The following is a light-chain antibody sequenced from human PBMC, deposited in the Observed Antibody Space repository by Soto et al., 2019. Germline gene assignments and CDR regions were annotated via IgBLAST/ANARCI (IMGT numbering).Light chain of an antibody. CDR3: SSYTRSSTLV. CDR2: EVS. Sequence: QSALTQPASVSGSPGQSITISCTGTSSDVGGYNYVSWYQQHPGKAPKLMIYEVSNRPSGVSNRFSGSKSGNTSSLTISGLQAEEEADYYCSSYTRSSTLVFGVGTKLTVL. CDR1: SSDVGGYNY. V-gene: IGLV2-14*01. J-gene: IGLJ2*01.